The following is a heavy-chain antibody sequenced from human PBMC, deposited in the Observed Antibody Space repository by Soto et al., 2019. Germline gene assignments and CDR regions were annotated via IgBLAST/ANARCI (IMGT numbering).Heavy chain of an antibody. CDR3: ARDQRIAVAGTEWFDP. CDR2: IIPIFGTA. J-gene: IGHJ5*02. D-gene: IGHD6-19*01. CDR1: GGTFSSYA. Sequence: SVKVSCKASGGTFSSYAISWVRQAPGQGLEWMGGIIPIFGTANYAQKFQGRVTITADESTSTAYMELSSLRSEDTAVYYCARDQRIAVAGTEWFDPWGQGTLVTVYS. V-gene: IGHV1-69*13.